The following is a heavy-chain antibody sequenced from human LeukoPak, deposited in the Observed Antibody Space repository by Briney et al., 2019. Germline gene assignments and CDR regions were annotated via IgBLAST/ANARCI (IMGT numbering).Heavy chain of an antibody. CDR3: AKDPYYDSSGLGGYNWFDP. D-gene: IGHD3-22*01. CDR2: ISGSGGST. J-gene: IGHJ5*02. Sequence: GGSLRLSCAASGFTFSSHAMSWVRQAPGKGLEWVSAISGSGGSTYYADSVKGRFTISRDNSKNTLYLQMNSLRAEDTAVYYCAKDPYYDSSGLGGYNWFDPWGQGTLVTVSS. V-gene: IGHV3-23*01. CDR1: GFTFSSHA.